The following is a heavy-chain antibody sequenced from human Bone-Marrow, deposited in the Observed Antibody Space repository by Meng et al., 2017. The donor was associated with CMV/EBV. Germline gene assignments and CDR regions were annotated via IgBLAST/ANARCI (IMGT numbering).Heavy chain of an antibody. D-gene: IGHD3-16*02. Sequence: SLTRAVYGGSCSGHYWSGIRQPPGKGLEWIGEIKHSGSTNYNPSLKSRVTISVDPSKNQFSLKLSSVTAADTAVYYCATLGGYPDYWGQGTLVTVSS. V-gene: IGHV4-34*01. CDR1: GGSCSGHY. CDR3: ATLGGYPDY. J-gene: IGHJ4*02. CDR2: IKHSGST.